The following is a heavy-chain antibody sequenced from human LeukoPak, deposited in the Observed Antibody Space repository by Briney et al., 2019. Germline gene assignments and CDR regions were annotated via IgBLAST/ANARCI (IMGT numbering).Heavy chain of an antibody. D-gene: IGHD5-24*01. CDR1: GDSVSSNSAA. CDR3: ARQNHTYHHYNLGWFDP. Sequence: SQTLSLTYAISGDSVSSNSAAWDWIRQSPSRGLEWLGRTYYRSKVYNDYAVSVKSLITINPDQYKNRFSLQLSSVPPEATAVYYCARQNHTYHHYNLGWFDPWGQGTLDTVSS. CDR2: TYYRSKVYN. V-gene: IGHV6-1*01. J-gene: IGHJ5*02.